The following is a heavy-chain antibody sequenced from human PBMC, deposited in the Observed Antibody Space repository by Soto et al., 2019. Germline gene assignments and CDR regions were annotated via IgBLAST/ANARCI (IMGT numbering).Heavy chain of an antibody. Sequence: GGSLRLSWTASGFTFSSYAMHWVRQATGKGLEYVAAISSNGGSTYYANSVKGRFTISRDNSKNTLYLQMGSLRAEDMAVYYCARVGNYDFWSGSKSRYYYYYYMDVWGKGTTVTVSS. CDR3: ARVGNYDFWSGSKSRYYYYYYMDV. CDR2: ISSNGGST. D-gene: IGHD3-3*01. J-gene: IGHJ6*03. V-gene: IGHV3-64*01. CDR1: GFTFSSYA.